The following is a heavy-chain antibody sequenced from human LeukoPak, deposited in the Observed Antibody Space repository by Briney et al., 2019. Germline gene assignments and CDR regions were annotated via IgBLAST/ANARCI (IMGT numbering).Heavy chain of an antibody. V-gene: IGHV3-30*02. Sequence: AGGSLRLSCATSGFTFSSYGMRWVRQAPGKGLEWLAFIRYDGSNKNYADSVKGRFTISRDNTKNSLYLQMNSLRAEDTAVYYCAELGITMIGGVWGKGTTVTISS. D-gene: IGHD3-10*02. CDR2: IRYDGSNK. CDR1: GFTFSSYG. J-gene: IGHJ6*04. CDR3: AELGITMIGGV.